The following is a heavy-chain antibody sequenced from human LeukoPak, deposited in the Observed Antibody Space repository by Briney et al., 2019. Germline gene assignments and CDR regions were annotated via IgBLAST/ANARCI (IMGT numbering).Heavy chain of an antibody. J-gene: IGHJ5*02. CDR3: ARQVPWVDNWFAP. Sequence: SETLSLTCTVSGGSISSYYWSWIRQPPGKGLEWIGYIYYSGSTNYNPSLKSRVTISVDTSKNQFSLKLSSVTAADTAVYYCARQVPWVDNWFAPWGQGTLVTVSS. CDR1: GGSISSYY. D-gene: IGHD2-15*01. V-gene: IGHV4-59*08. CDR2: IYYSGST.